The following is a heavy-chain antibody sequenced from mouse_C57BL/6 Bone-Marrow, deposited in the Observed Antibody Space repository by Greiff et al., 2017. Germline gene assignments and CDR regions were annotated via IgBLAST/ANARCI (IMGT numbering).Heavy chain of an antibody. V-gene: IGHV1-82*01. CDR3: ARLELGRFAY. Sequence: VQLKESGPELVKPGASVKISCKASGYAFSSSWMNWVKQRPGKGLEWIGRIYPGDGDTNYNGKFKGKATLTADKTSSTAYMQLSSLTSEDSAVYFCARLELGRFAYWGQGTLVTVSA. CDR1: GYAFSSSW. J-gene: IGHJ3*01. CDR2: IYPGDGDT. D-gene: IGHD4-1*01.